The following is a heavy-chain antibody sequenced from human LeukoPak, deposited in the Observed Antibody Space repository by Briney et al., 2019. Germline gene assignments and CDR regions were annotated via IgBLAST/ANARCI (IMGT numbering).Heavy chain of an antibody. V-gene: IGHV1-24*01. Sequence: ASVKVSCKASGYTLTELSMHWVRQAPGKGLEWMGGFDPEDGETIYAQKFQGRVTITRNTSISTAYMELSSLRSEDTAVYYCARGPAYSNYGAYYYYYMDVWGKGTTVTVSS. CDR3: ARGPAYSNYGAYYYYYMDV. CDR2: FDPEDGET. D-gene: IGHD4-11*01. CDR1: GYTLTELS. J-gene: IGHJ6*03.